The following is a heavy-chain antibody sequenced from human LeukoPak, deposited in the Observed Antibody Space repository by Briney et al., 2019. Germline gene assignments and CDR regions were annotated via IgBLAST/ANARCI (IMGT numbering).Heavy chain of an antibody. CDR3: AKNRPISYDYVWGSYRYLYFDY. CDR1: GFTFSSYA. J-gene: IGHJ4*02. CDR2: ISGSGGST. Sequence: PGGSLRLSCAASGFTFSSYAMSWVRQAPGKGLEWVSAISGSGGSTYYADSVKGRFTISRDNSKNTLYLQMNSLRAEDTAVYYCAKNRPISYDYVWGSYRYLYFDYWGQGTLVTVSS. D-gene: IGHD3-16*02. V-gene: IGHV3-23*01.